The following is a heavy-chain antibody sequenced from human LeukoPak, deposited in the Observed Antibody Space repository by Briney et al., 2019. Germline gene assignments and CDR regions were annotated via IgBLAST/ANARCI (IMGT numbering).Heavy chain of an antibody. Sequence: ESGPTLVKPTQTLTLTCTFSGFSLSSNGVRVHWFRQPPVKALEWPGFIYWNDDKRYSPSLKSRLTITKDTSKNQVVLTMTNMDPVDTGTYYCAHRYFYDNSGYPVWGQGTLVTVSS. D-gene: IGHD3-22*01. J-gene: IGHJ4*02. CDR1: GFSLSSNGVR. V-gene: IGHV2-5*01. CDR3: AHRYFYDNSGYPV. CDR2: IYWNDDK.